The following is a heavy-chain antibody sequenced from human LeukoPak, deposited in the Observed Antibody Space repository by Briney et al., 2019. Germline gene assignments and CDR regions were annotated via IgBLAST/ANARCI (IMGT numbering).Heavy chain of an antibody. J-gene: IGHJ4*02. Sequence: GGSLRLSCAASGFTFSSYAMSWVRQAPGKGLEWVSSIDASGGSTYYADSVKGRFTISRDKSKNTLFLQMNSLRAEDTAVYYCARGEYYYDSSGYPEYWGQGTLVTVSS. V-gene: IGHV3-23*01. CDR3: ARGEYYYDSSGYPEY. CDR2: IDASGGST. CDR1: GFTFSSYA. D-gene: IGHD3-22*01.